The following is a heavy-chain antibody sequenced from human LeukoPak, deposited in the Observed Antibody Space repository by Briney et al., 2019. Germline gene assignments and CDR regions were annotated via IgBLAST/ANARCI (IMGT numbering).Heavy chain of an antibody. J-gene: IGHJ3*01. Sequence: PGGSLRLSCAASRFKFEGYAMHWVRQRPGKGLEWVSLISGDGGNTYYADSVKGRFTISRDNSKNSLYLQMKSLRTEDTALYYCVKDDFCPECAFDVWGQGTMVTVSS. CDR2: ISGDGGNT. V-gene: IGHV3-43*02. CDR3: VKDDFCPECAFDV. CDR1: RFKFEGYA. D-gene: IGHD3-3*01.